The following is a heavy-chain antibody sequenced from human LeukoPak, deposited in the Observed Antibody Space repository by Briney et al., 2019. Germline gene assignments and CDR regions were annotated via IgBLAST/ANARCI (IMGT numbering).Heavy chain of an antibody. CDR3: ARSWYSATYLDY. V-gene: IGHV4-39*01. CDR2: IYYSGST. J-gene: IGHJ4*02. D-gene: IGHD1-26*01. Sequence: PSETLSLTCTVSGGSISSSSYYWGWIRQPPGTGLEWIGSIYYSGSTYYNPSLKSRVTISVDTSKNQFSLKLSSVTAADTAVYYCARSWYSATYLDYWGQGTLVTVSS. CDR1: GGSISSSSYY.